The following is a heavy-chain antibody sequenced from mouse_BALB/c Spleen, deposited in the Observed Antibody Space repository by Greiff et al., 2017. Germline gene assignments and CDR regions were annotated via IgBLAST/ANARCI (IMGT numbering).Heavy chain of an antibody. CDR1: GYSITSGYS. D-gene: IGHD1-1*01. Sequence: EVKLQESGPDLVKPSQSLSLTCTVTGYSITSGYSWHWIRQFPGNKLEWMGYIHYSGSTNYNPSLKSRISITRDTSKNQFFLQLNSVTTEDTATYYCARGDYYGSSSYAMDYWGQGTSVTVSS. CDR3: ARGDYYGSSSYAMDY. J-gene: IGHJ4*01. V-gene: IGHV3-1*02. CDR2: IHYSGST.